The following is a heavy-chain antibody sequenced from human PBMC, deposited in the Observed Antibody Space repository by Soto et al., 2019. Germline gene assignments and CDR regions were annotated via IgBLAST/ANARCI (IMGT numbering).Heavy chain of an antibody. J-gene: IGHJ6*02. CDR3: ARLPGPLVAVLYIYPLDGREAMSDVDV. CDR2: VSFDGSNK. CDR1: GFTFNYYP. V-gene: IGHV3-30-3*01. D-gene: IGHD6-19*01. Sequence: QMQLVESGGGVVQPGGTLRLSCAASGFTFNYYPMHWVRQAPGKGLELVAVVSFDGSNKYYADSVKGRFTISKDNSKNTLYLQMNSLRLEDTAVYYWARLPGPLVAVLYIYPLDGREAMSDVDVWGQGATVTVSS.